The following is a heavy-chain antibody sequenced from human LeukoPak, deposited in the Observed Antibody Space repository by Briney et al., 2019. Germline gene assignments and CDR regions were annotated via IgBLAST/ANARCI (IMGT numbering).Heavy chain of an antibody. CDR2: ISNSGTTI. CDR3: ARALAGFSFDP. CDR1: GISFSDCY. V-gene: IGHV3-11*01. Sequence: GGSLRLSCAASGISFSDCYMSWIRQAPGKGLEWVSYISNSGTTIYYADSVKGRFTISRDNAKNSLYLQMNSLRAEDTAMYYCARALAGFSFDPWGQGTLVTVSS. J-gene: IGHJ5*02. D-gene: IGHD3-10*01.